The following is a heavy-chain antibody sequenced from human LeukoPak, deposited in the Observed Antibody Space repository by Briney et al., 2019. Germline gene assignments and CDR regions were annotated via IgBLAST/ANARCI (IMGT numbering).Heavy chain of an antibody. V-gene: IGHV4-34*01. J-gene: IGHJ6*02. Sequence: PSETLSLTCAVYGGSFSGYYWSWIRQPPGKGLEWIGEINHSGSTNHNPSLKSRVTISVDTSKNQFSLKLSSVTAADTAVYYCARARLNNYYYYGMDVWGQGTTVTVSS. D-gene: IGHD1/OR15-1a*01. CDR3: ARARLNNYYYYGMDV. CDR2: INHSGST. CDR1: GGSFSGYY.